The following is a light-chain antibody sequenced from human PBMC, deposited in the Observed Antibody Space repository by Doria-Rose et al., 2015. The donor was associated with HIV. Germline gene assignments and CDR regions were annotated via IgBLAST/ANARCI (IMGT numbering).Light chain of an antibody. V-gene: IGKV3-20*01. Sequence: TQSPGTLSLSPGERATLSCRASQSFSSTYLAWYQQKPGQAPSLLIYDGSTRATGIPDGFSASGSGTDFTLTINRLEPEDFALYYRHQYGTSWTFGQGTKVEI. CDR2: DGS. J-gene: IGKJ1*01. CDR3: HQYGTSWT. CDR1: QSFSSTY.